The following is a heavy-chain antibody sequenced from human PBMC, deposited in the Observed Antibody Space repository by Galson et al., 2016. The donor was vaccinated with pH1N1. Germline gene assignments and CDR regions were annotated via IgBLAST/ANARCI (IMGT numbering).Heavy chain of an antibody. CDR1: GFSLSTSGVG. Sequence: PALVKPPQTLTLTCTFSGFSLSTSGVGVGWIRQPPGKALEWLALIYWNDDKRYSPSLKSRLTITKDNSKNQVVLTMTNMDPVGTATYYCAHSLYGDYVGWFDPWGQGTLVTVSS. D-gene: IGHD4-17*01. J-gene: IGHJ5*02. V-gene: IGHV2-5*01. CDR3: AHSLYGDYVGWFDP. CDR2: IYWNDDK.